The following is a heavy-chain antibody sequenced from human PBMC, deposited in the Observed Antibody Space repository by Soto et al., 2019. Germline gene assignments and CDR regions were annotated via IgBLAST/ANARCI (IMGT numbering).Heavy chain of an antibody. CDR3: ARVLTGSWNWFDP. CDR1: GFTFSSYW. J-gene: IGHJ5*02. V-gene: IGHV3-74*01. D-gene: IGHD6-13*01. CDR2: INSDGSRT. Sequence: EVQLVESGGGLVQPGESLRLSCAASGFTFSSYWMHWVRQAPGKGLVWVSRINSDGSRTNYADSVKGRLTVSRDNAKNTQYLQMNSLRAEDTAVYYCARVLTGSWNWFDPWGQGTLVTVSS.